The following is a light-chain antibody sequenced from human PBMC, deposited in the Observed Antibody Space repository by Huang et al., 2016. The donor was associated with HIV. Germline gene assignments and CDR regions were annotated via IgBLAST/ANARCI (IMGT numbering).Light chain of an antibody. V-gene: IGKV1-13*02. CDR1: QDIGTS. Sequence: HLTQSPPSLSASVGDSVFISCRASQDIGTSLAWYQQRTGRAPKLLIYGASTLQTGAPSRFSGDSAGTFFTLFITDLQPEDFATYYCQQLHAYPITFGQGTRLDIK. CDR3: QQLHAYPIT. J-gene: IGKJ5*01. CDR2: GAS.